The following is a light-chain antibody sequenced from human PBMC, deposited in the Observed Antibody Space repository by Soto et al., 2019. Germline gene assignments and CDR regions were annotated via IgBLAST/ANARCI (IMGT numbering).Light chain of an antibody. CDR1: SSDVGGYNY. CDR2: DVS. CDR3: SSYTSSSPKVV. V-gene: IGLV2-14*01. J-gene: IGLJ2*01. Sequence: QSALTQPGSVSGSPGQSITISCTGTSSDVGGYNYVSWYQQHPGKAPKLMIYDVSNRPSGVSNRFSGSKSGNTASLTISGLQAEDEADYYCSSYTSSSPKVVFGGGTKLTVL.